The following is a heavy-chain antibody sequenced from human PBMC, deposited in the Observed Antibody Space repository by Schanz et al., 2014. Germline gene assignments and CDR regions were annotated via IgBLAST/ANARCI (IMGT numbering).Heavy chain of an antibody. D-gene: IGHD3-3*01. CDR3: VRDSFFAFDY. J-gene: IGHJ4*02. CDR1: GFSFTTYA. CDR2: ISSGGGST. Sequence: EVQLVESGGGLVQPGGSLRLSCSASGFSFTTYAMSWVRQAPGKGLEWVSSISSGGGSTYYADSVKGRFTISRDNSKSTLYVEMNSLRVEDTAVYYCVRDSFFAFDYWGQGTLVTVSS. V-gene: IGHV3-23*04.